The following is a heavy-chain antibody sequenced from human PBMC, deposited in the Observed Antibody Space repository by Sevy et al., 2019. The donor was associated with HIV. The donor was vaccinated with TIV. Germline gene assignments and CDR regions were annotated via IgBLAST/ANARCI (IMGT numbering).Heavy chain of an antibody. CDR1: GFTFSDYY. D-gene: IGHD6-13*01. J-gene: IGHJ6*02. V-gene: IGHV3-11*01. CDR2: ISSSGSTI. CDR3: ARAQYSSSWYRAPYYYYYSMDV. Sequence: GGSLRLSCAASGFTFSDYYMSWIRQAPGKGLEWVSYISSSGSTIYYADSVKGRFTISRDNAKNSLYLQMNSLRAEDTAVYYCARAQYSSSWYRAPYYYYYSMDVWGQGTTVTVSS.